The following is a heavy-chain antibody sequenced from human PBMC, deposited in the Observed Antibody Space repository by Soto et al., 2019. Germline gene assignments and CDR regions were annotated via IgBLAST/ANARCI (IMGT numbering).Heavy chain of an antibody. CDR1: GGSITSGVYY. CDR2: IYHSGST. Sequence: SETLSLTCTVSGGSITSGVYYWSWIRQAPGKGLEWIGYIYHSGSTYYSPSLKSQSTISADTSKNQFSLKLTSVTAADTAVYYCARAMHLASSYNWFDHWGQGTLVTVSS. J-gene: IGHJ5*02. V-gene: IGHV4-30-4*01. CDR3: ARAMHLASSYNWFDH.